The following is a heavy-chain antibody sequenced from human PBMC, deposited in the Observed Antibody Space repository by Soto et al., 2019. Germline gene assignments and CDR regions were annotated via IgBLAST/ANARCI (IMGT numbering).Heavy chain of an antibody. CDR2: IIPIFGTA. Sequence: SVKVSWKASGGTFSSYAISWVRQAPGQGLEWMGGIIPIFGTANYAQKFQGRVTITADESTSTAYMELSSLRSEDTAVYYCARCPRAYSYGYLGWFDPWGQGTLVTVSS. CDR1: GGTFSSYA. CDR3: ARCPRAYSYGYLGWFDP. V-gene: IGHV1-69*13. D-gene: IGHD5-18*01. J-gene: IGHJ5*02.